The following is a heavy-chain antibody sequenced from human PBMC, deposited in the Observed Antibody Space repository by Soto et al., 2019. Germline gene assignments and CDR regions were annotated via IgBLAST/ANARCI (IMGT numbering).Heavy chain of an antibody. D-gene: IGHD1-20*01. V-gene: IGHV3-53*01. CDR3: VRVVRVRRIASEV. Sequence: PGGSLRLSCAASGFPVSSNYMSWVRQAPGTGLEWVSVIYSGGRTYYADSLKGRVTISRSKSKNMLYLQMNSLRVEDTAVYYCVRVVRVRRIASEVWGAGIMVTLS. CDR1: GFPVSSNY. J-gene: IGHJ3*01. CDR2: IYSGGRT.